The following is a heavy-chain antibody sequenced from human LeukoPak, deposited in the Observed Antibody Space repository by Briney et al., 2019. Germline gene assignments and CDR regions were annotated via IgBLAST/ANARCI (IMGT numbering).Heavy chain of an antibody. J-gene: IGHJ1*01. V-gene: IGHV4-39*07. Sequence: PSETLSLTCTVSGGSISSSGYYWSWIRQPPGKGLEWIGTIYYSGSTYYNPSLKSRVTISVDTSKNQFSLKLSSVTAADTAVYYCARYYYGSGSQDYWGQGTLVTVSS. CDR2: IYYSGST. CDR3: ARYYYGSGSQDY. D-gene: IGHD3-10*01. CDR1: GGSISSSGYY.